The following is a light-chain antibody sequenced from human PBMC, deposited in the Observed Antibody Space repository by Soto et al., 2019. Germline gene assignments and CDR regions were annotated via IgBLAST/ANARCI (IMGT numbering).Light chain of an antibody. CDR1: STNIGSYYG. V-gene: IGLV1-40*01. Sequence: QSVLTQPPSASGAPGQKVTISCVGSSTNIGSYYGVHWYQQLPGAAPKLLIYDNSNRPSGVADRFSGSKSGTSASLAIPGLQTEDEAGYFCQTYDSRLSASIFGGGTKLTVL. J-gene: IGLJ2*01. CDR2: DNS. CDR3: QTYDSRLSASI.